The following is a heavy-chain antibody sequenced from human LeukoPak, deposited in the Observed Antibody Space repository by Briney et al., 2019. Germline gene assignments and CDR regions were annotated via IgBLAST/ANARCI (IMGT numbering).Heavy chain of an antibody. Sequence: GGSLRLSCAASGFTFSSYWMSWVRQAPGKGLEWVANIKQDGGEKYYVDSVKGRFTISRDNAKNSLYLQMNSLRAEDTAVYYCARLTMIVVVITKGYSDYWGQGTLVTVSS. CDR3: ARLTMIVVVITKGYSDY. J-gene: IGHJ4*02. CDR1: GFTFSSYW. CDR2: IKQDGGEK. D-gene: IGHD3-22*01. V-gene: IGHV3-7*01.